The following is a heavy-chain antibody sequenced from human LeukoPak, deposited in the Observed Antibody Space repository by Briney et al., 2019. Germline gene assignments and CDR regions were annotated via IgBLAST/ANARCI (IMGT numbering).Heavy chain of an antibody. CDR1: GFTVSSNY. CDR3: AKGSAGSYYPYYFDN. V-gene: IGHV3-23*01. J-gene: IGHJ4*02. D-gene: IGHD3-10*01. Sequence: GGSLRLSCAASGFTVSSNYMSWVRQAPGKGLEWVSAISASGGSTYYADAVKGRFTISRDNSKNTVYLQMHSLRDEDTAVYYCAKGSAGSYYPYYFDNWGQGTLVTVSS. CDR2: ISASGGST.